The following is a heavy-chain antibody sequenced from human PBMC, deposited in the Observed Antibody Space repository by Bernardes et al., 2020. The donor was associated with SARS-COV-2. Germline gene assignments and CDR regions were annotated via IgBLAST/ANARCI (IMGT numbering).Heavy chain of an antibody. CDR3: ARDGSGWNYYNGMDV. D-gene: IGHD6-19*01. J-gene: IGHJ6*02. CDR1: GFTVGSNY. V-gene: IGHV3-53*01. Sequence: GGSLRLSCAASGFTVGSNYMSWVRQAPGKGLEWVSIIYSDGTKRYADSVRGRFTISRDNSKNTVYLQMDSLRAEDTAVYYCARDGSGWNYYNGMDVWGQGTTVAVSS. CDR2: IYSDGTK.